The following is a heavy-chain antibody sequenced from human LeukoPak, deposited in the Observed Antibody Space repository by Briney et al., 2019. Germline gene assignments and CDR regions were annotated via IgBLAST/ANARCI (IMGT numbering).Heavy chain of an antibody. D-gene: IGHD3-22*01. Sequence: GSLRLSCAASGFTFDDYAMHWVRQAPGKGLEWVSLISGDGGGTYYADSMKGRFTISRDNSRNSLYLQMNSLRTEDTALYYCAKDPGNYHDSSGYMDDWGQGTLVTVSS. CDR1: GFTFDDYA. J-gene: IGHJ4*02. V-gene: IGHV3-43*02. CDR2: ISGDGGGT. CDR3: AKDPGNYHDSSGYMDD.